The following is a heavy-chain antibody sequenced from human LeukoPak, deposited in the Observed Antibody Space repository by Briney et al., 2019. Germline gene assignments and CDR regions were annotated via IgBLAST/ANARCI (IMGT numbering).Heavy chain of an antibody. CDR1: GGSISSYY. V-gene: IGHV4-34*01. J-gene: IGHJ6*03. Sequence: SSETLSLTCTVSGGSISSYYWSWIRQPPGKGLEWIGEINHSGSTNYNPSLKSRVTISVDTSKNQFSLKLNSVTAADTAVYYCATVTSSWYGAYYYYMDVWGKGTTVTVSS. CDR2: INHSGST. D-gene: IGHD6-13*01. CDR3: ATVTSSWYGAYYYYMDV.